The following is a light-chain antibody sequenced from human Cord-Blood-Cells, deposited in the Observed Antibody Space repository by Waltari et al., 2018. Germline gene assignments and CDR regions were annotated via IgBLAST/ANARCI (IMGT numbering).Light chain of an antibody. CDR3: SSSTSSSTGV. J-gene: IGLJ3*02. V-gene: IGLV2-14*01. CDR2: DVR. Sequence: QSALTQPASVSGSPGQSITISCTGTSSDVGGYNYVSWYQQHPGKAPKLMIYDVRKRPSGVSNRFSGSKSGNTASLTISGLQAEDEADYYCSSSTSSSTGVFGGGTKLTVL. CDR1: SSDVGGYNY.